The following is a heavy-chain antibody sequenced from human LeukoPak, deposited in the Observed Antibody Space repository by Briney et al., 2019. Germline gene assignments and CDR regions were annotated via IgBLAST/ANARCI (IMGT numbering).Heavy chain of an antibody. Sequence: GGSLRLSCAASGFTFSGYSMNWVRQAPGKGLEWVSYISSSSITIYYADSVKGRFTISRDNSKKTLYLQMNSLRAEDTAVYYCARDPDYYGSGGCFDYWGQGTLVTVSA. J-gene: IGHJ4*02. CDR2: ISSSSITI. V-gene: IGHV3-48*01. CDR1: GFTFSGYS. D-gene: IGHD3-10*01. CDR3: ARDPDYYGSGGCFDY.